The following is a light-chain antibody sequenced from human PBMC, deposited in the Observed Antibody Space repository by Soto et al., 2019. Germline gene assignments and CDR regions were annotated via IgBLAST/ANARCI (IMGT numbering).Light chain of an antibody. CDR1: NIGSKT. V-gene: IGLV3-21*02. CDR2: DDR. CDR3: QVWDSLSDHVV. Sequence: SYELTQPPSVSVAPRQTARITCGGDNIGSKTVHWYQQKPGQAPVLVVYDDRDRPSGIPERFSGSNSGSTAILTISRVEAGDEADYFCQVWDSLSDHVVFGGGTKVTVL. J-gene: IGLJ2*01.